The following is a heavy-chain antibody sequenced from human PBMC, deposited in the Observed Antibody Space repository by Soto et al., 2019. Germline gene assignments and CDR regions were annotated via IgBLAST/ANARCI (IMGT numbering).Heavy chain of an antibody. J-gene: IGHJ4*02. Sequence: PSETLSLTCTVSGGSISSYYWSWIRQPPGKGLEWIGYIYYSGSTNYNPSLKSRVTISVDTSKNQFSLKLSSVTAADTAVYYCARRDGVYFDYWGQGTRVTVSS. CDR2: IYYSGST. V-gene: IGHV4-59*08. D-gene: IGHD4-17*01. CDR1: GGSISSYY. CDR3: ARRDGVYFDY.